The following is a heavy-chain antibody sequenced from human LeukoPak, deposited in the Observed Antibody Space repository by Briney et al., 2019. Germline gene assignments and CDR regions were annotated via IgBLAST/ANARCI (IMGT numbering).Heavy chain of an antibody. CDR3: ARLNENGGG. D-gene: IGHD3-16*01. Sequence: PGGSLRLSCAASGFTFSTYWMHWVRQAPGKGLVWVSRINPDGSTTNYADSVKGRFTICRDNAKNTLYLQMNSLRAEDTAVYYCARLNENGGGWGQGTLVTVSS. CDR2: INPDGSTT. V-gene: IGHV3-74*01. CDR1: GFTFSTYW. J-gene: IGHJ4*02.